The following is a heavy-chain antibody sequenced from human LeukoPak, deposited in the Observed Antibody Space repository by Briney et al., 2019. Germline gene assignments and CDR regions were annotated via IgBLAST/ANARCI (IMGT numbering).Heavy chain of an antibody. J-gene: IGHJ4*02. Sequence: PSRTLSLTCTVSGGSISSGGYYWSWIRQHPGKGLEWIGYIYYSGSTYYNPSFKSRVTISVDTSKNQFSLKLSSVTAADTAVYYCARGRGSSGYYFDYFDYWGQGTLVTVSS. CDR1: GGSISSGGYY. D-gene: IGHD3-22*01. CDR2: IYYSGST. V-gene: IGHV4-31*03. CDR3: ARGRGSSGYYFDYFDY.